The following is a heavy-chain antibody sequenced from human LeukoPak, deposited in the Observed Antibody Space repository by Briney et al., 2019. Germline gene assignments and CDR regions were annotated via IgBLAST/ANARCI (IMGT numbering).Heavy chain of an antibody. CDR3: AGRIYGVSTRRFDY. CDR1: GGTFSSYA. CDR2: IIPIFGTA. V-gene: IGHV1-69*01. J-gene: IGHJ4*02. Sequence: SVKLSCKASGGTFSSYAISWVRHAPGQGLEWMGGIIPIFGTANYAQKFQGRVTITADEYTSTAYMELSSLKSEDTDVYYCAGRIYGVSTRRFDYWGQGTLVTVSS. D-gene: IGHD1-1*01.